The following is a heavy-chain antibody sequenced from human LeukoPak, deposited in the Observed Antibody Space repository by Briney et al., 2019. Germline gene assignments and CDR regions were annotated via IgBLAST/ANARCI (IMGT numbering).Heavy chain of an antibody. CDR3: ARYNWNTWFDP. Sequence: SGTLSLTCTVSGDSVSNDRYYWTWIRQSPGKGLEWIAYIRYSGHTNYNPSLDTRVTISLDASKNQLSLRLYSVTAADTAMYYCARYNWNTWFDPWGQGALVTVSS. CDR2: IRYSGHT. V-gene: IGHV4-61*01. D-gene: IGHD1-1*01. CDR1: GDSVSNDRYY. J-gene: IGHJ5*02.